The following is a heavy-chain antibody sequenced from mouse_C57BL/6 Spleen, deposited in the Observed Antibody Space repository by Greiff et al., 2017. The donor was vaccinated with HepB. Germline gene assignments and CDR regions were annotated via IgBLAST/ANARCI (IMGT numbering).Heavy chain of an antibody. D-gene: IGHD1-1*01. V-gene: IGHV1-76*01. CDR2: IYPGSGNT. Sequence: VNVVESGAELVRPGASVKLSCKASGYTFTDYYINWVKQRPGQGLEWIARIYPGSGNTYYNEKFKGKATLTAEKSSSTAYMQLSSLTSEDSAVYFCARGATVGSFDYWGQGTTLTVSS. CDR1: GYTFTDYY. CDR3: ARGATVGSFDY. J-gene: IGHJ2*01.